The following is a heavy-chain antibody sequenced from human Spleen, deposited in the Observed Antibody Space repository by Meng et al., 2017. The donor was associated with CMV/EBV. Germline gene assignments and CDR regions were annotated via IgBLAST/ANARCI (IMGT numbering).Heavy chain of an antibody. Sequence: CKASGGTFSSYAISWVRQAPGQGLEWMGWISAYNGNTNYAQKLQGRVTMTTDTSTSTAYMELRSLRSDDTAVYYCASQSITGTTGFDPWGQGTLVTVSS. CDR3: ASQSITGTTGFDP. D-gene: IGHD1-7*01. V-gene: IGHV1-18*01. J-gene: IGHJ5*02. CDR2: ISAYNGNT. CDR1: GGTFSSYA.